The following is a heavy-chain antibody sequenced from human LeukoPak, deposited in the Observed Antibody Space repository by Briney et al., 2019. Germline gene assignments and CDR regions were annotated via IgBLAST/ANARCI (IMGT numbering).Heavy chain of an antibody. D-gene: IGHD6-19*01. CDR1: GYTFTSYY. J-gene: IGHJ5*02. CDR2: IKPSGGST. CDR3: ARAVAAFTNWFDP. Sequence: ASVKVSCKASGYTFTSYYMHWVRQAPGQGLEWMGIIKPSGGSTNYAQKFQGRVTLTRDTSTSIVYMELSSLRSEDTAVYYCARAVAAFTNWFDPWGQGTLITVSS. V-gene: IGHV1-46*01.